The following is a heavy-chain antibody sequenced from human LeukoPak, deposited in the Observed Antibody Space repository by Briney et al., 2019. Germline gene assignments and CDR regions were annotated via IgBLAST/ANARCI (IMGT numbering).Heavy chain of an antibody. CDR1: GFTFSSYW. V-gene: IGHV3-23*01. J-gene: IGHJ3*02. CDR2: ISGSGGST. D-gene: IGHD1-26*01. CDR3: AKVEWELLRLDHDAFDI. Sequence: HPGGSLRLSCAASGFTFSSYWMNWARQAPGKGLEWVSAISGSGGSTYYADSVKGRFTISRDNSKNTLYLQMNSLRAEDTAVYYCAKVEWELLRLDHDAFDIWGQGTMVTVSS.